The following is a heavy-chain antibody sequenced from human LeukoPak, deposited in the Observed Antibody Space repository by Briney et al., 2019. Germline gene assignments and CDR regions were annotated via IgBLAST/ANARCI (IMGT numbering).Heavy chain of an antibody. CDR1: GGSISSYY. CDR3: ARVSSSWYQDWYFDL. D-gene: IGHD6-13*01. Sequence: SETLSLTCTVSGGSISSYYWSWIRQPAGKGLEWIGRIDTSGNTNYKPSLKGRVTMSVDTSKKQFSLKLSSVTAADTAVYYCARVSSSWYQDWYFDLWGRGTLVTVSS. CDR2: IDTSGNT. V-gene: IGHV4-4*07. J-gene: IGHJ2*01.